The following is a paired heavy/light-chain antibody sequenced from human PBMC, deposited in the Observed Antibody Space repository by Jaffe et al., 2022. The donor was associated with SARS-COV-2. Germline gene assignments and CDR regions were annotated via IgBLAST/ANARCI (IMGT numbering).Heavy chain of an antibody. V-gene: IGHV3-23*01. CDR1: GFTFRSYA. CDR3: ARVFSWIQSWPDS. Sequence: EVQLLESGGGLVQPGGSLRLSCAASGFTFRSYAMNWVRQAPGKGLEWVSGISGSGDSTYYADSVKGRFTISRDNSKNTLYLQMNSLRAEDTAVYYCARVFSWIQSWPDSWGQGTLVTVSS. CDR2: ISGSGDST. D-gene: IGHD5-18*01. J-gene: IGHJ4*02.
Light chain of an antibody. J-gene: IGKJ4*01. CDR2: AAS. CDR1: QGISNY. V-gene: IGKV1-16*02. CDR3: QQYNSYPLT. Sequence: DIQMTQSPSSLSASVGDRVTITCRASQGISNYLAWFQQKPGKAPKSLIYAASSLQSGVPSNFSGSGSGTDFTLIISSLQPEDFATYYCQQYNSYPLTFGGGTKVEIK.